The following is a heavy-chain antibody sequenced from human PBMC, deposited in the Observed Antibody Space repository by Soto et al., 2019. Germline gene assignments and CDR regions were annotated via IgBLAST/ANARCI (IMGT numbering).Heavy chain of an antibody. D-gene: IGHD7-27*01. Sequence: SETLSLTCTVSGGSIGSYYWSWIRQPPGKGLEYIGYFFKSGSTNYNPSLRSRVTISVDTSKNQFSLKLSSVTAADTAVYYWAKNGNWDSLAHGGQETLVTVPS. J-gene: IGHJ4*02. CDR1: GGSIGSYY. CDR2: FFKSGST. V-gene: IGHV4-59*08. CDR3: AKNGNWDSLAH.